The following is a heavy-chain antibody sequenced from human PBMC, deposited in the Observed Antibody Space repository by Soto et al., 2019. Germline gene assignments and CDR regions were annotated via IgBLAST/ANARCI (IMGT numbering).Heavy chain of an antibody. D-gene: IGHD2-21*01. J-gene: IGHJ6*02. V-gene: IGHV3-33*01. CDR3: ARCKQKVIHCAMDV. CDR2: INYDGSSK. Sequence: QVHLVESGGGAVQAGRSLRVSCETSGFIFSAYGMHWVRQAPGKGLEWVAFINYDGSSKFYRDSVKGRFTVSRDNSKNTLFLQLNSLRGEDTATYYCARCKQKVIHCAMDVWGQGATVTVTS. CDR1: GFIFSAYG.